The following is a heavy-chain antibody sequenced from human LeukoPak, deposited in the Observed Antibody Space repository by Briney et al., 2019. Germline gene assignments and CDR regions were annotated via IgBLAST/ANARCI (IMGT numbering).Heavy chain of an antibody. Sequence: PGRSLRLSCAASGFTFDDYAMRWVRQAPGKGLEWVSGINWNTNSIKYADSVKGRFTISRDNAKNSLYLQMNSLRAEDTAFYYCAKGSSGWSMDAFDIWGQGTMVTVSS. V-gene: IGHV3-9*01. D-gene: IGHD6-19*01. J-gene: IGHJ3*02. CDR1: GFTFDDYA. CDR3: AKGSSGWSMDAFDI. CDR2: INWNTNSI.